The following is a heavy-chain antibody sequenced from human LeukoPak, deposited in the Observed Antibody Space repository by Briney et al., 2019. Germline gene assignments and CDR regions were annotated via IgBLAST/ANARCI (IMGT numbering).Heavy chain of an antibody. CDR1: GGSISSSSYY. CDR3: ARGGHTVTTDY. D-gene: IGHD4-17*01. J-gene: IGHJ4*02. CDR2: IYYSGST. V-gene: IGHV4-39*01. Sequence: SETLSLTCTVSGGSISSSSYYWGWLRQPPGQGLEWIGGIYYSGSTYYNPSLKSRVTISVDTSKNQFSLKLSSVTAADTAVYYCARGGHTVTTDYWGQGTLVTVSS.